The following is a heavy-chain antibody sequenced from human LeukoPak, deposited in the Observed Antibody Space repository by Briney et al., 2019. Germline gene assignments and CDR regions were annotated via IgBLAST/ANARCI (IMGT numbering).Heavy chain of an antibody. J-gene: IGHJ4*02. CDR1: GFTFSTYG. Sequence: GGSLRLSCAASGFTFSTYGMSWVRQAPGKGLEWVSTISGSGSSTNYADSVKGRFTVSRDNSKNTLYLQMNSLRAEDTAVHYCAKDLGRVMYDYWGQGTLVTVSS. CDR2: ISGSGSST. CDR3: AKDLGRVMYDY. V-gene: IGHV3-23*01. D-gene: IGHD3-16*01.